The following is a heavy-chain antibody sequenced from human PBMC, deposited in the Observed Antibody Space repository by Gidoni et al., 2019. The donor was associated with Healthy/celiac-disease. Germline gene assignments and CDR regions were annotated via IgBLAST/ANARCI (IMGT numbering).Heavy chain of an antibody. V-gene: IGHV3-30*03. CDR2: ISYDGSNK. Sequence: LEWVAVISYDGSNKYYADSVKGRFTISRDNSKNTLYLQMNSLRAEDTAVYYCASGGGSTHDSDYWGQGTLVTVSS. J-gene: IGHJ4*02. D-gene: IGHD3-16*01. CDR3: ASGGGSTHDSDY.